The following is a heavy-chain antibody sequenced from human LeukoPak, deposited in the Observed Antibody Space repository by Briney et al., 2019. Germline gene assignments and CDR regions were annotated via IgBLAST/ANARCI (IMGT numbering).Heavy chain of an antibody. D-gene: IGHD3-10*01. CDR2: INPNSGGT. V-gene: IGHV1-2*02. CDR3: ARDYASGSFQPLDY. Sequence: ASVKVSCKASGYTFTGYYMHWVRQAPGQGLERMGWINPNSGGTNYAQKFQGRVTMTRDTSISTAYMELSRLRSDDTAVYYCARDYASGSFQPLDYWGQGTLVTVSS. CDR1: GYTFTGYY. J-gene: IGHJ4*02.